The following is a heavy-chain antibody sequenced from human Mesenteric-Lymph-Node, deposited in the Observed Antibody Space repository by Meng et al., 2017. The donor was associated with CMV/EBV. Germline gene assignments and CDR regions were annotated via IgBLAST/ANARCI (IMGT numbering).Heavy chain of an antibody. D-gene: IGHD3-22*01. V-gene: IGHV5-51*01. Sequence: GGSLRLSCKGSGSSFTSYWIGWVRQMPGKGLEWMGIIYPGDSDATYSPSFQGQVTISADKSISTAYLQWSSLKASDTAMYYCARQDYYDSSGYTRGGLDVWGQGTTVTVSS. CDR3: ARQDYYDSSGYTRGGLDV. CDR1: GSSFTSYW. CDR2: IYPGDSDA. J-gene: IGHJ6*02.